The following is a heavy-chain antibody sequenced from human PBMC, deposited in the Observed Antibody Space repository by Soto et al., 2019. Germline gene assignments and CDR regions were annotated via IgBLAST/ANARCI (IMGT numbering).Heavy chain of an antibody. J-gene: IGHJ5*02. CDR1: GFTFSSYA. Sequence: GGSLRLSCAAAGFTFSSYAMSWVRQAPGKGLEWVSAISGSGGSTYYADSVKGRFTISRDNSKNTLYLQMNSLRAEDTAVYYCAKAPVPATVNWFDPWGQGTLVTVSS. CDR3: AKAPVPATVNWFDP. V-gene: IGHV3-23*01. CDR2: ISGSGGST. D-gene: IGHD2-2*01.